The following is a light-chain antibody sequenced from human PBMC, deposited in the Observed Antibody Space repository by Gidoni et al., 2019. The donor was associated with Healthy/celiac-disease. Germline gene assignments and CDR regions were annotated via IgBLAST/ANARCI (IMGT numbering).Light chain of an antibody. CDR3: QVWDSSSDHWV. J-gene: IGLJ3*02. Sequence: SSVLTQHPSVSVAPGKTARITRGGNNIGSKSVHWYQQKPGQAPVLVVDDDSDRPSGIPERFSGSNSGNTATLTNSRVEAGDEAEYYCQVWDSSSDHWVFGGGTKLTVL. V-gene: IGLV3-21*03. CDR1: NIGSKS. CDR2: DDS.